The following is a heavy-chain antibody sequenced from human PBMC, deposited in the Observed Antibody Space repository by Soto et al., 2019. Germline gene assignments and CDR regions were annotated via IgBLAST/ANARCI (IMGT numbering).Heavy chain of an antibody. CDR3: ARSVEWLASFDY. CDR2: MNPNSGNT. V-gene: IGHV1-8*01. J-gene: IGHJ4*02. D-gene: IGHD6-19*01. CDR1: GYTFTSYD. Sequence: QVPLVQSGAEGKKPGASVKVSCKASGYTFTSYDINWVRQATGQGLEWMGWMNPNSGNTGYAQKFQGRVTMTRNTSISTAYMELSSLRSEDTAVYYCARSVEWLASFDYWGQGTLVTVS.